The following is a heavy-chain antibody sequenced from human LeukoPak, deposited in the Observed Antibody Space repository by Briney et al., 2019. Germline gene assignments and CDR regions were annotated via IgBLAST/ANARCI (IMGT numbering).Heavy chain of an antibody. D-gene: IGHD3-9*01. J-gene: IGHJ4*02. CDR2: IKYSGST. CDR3: ARSGRYFETQ. V-gene: IGHV4-34*01. CDR1: SGSFSGYY. Sequence: KASETLSLTCAVYSGSFSGYYWSSIRQPPGKGLEWIGEIKYSGSTTYNPSLRSRVTISVETPKKQFPLKMTSVADADAAVYYCARSGRYFETQWGQGTLVTVSS.